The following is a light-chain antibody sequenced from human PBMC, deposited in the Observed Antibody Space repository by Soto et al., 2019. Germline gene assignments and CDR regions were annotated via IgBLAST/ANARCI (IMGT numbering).Light chain of an antibody. CDR3: QQYDNHPLI. V-gene: IGKV3-20*01. Sequence: EIVVTQAPGSLALSQGERARLSCRASQSVSSSYLAWYQQKPGQAPRLLIFDASTRDTGIPARFSGSGSGTDFTLTISSLQPEDFATYYCQQYDNHPLIFGQGTRLEIK. J-gene: IGKJ5*01. CDR2: DAS. CDR1: QSVSSSY.